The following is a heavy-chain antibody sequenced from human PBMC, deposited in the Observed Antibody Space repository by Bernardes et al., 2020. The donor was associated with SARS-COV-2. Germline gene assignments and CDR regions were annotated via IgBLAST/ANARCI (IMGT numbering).Heavy chain of an antibody. CDR3: AREGVVGATTGLDY. CDR2: IWYDGSNK. CDR1: RFTFSSYG. D-gene: IGHD1-26*01. V-gene: IGHV3-33*01. Sequence: GGSLRLSCAASRFTFSSYGMHWVRQAPGKGLEWVAVIWYDGSNKYYADSVKGRFTISRDNSKNTLYLQMNSLRAEDTAVYYCAREGVVGATTGLDYWGQGTLVTVSS. J-gene: IGHJ4*02.